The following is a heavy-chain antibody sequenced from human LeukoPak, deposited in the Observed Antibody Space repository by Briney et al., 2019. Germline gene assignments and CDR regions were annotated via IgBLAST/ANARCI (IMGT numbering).Heavy chain of an antibody. D-gene: IGHD5-18*01. CDR1: GGSFSGYY. V-gene: IGHV4-34*01. CDR2: INHSGST. Sequence: SETLSLPCAVYGGSFSGYYWSWTRQPPGKGLEWIGEINHSGSTNYNPSLKSRVTISVDTSKNQFSLKLSSVTAADTAVYYCASTYRRGYSYGSHFDYWGQGTLVTVSS. J-gene: IGHJ4*02. CDR3: ASTYRRGYSYGSHFDY.